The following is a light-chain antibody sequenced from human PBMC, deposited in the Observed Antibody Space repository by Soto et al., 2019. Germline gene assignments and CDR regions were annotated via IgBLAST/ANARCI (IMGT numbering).Light chain of an antibody. CDR3: CSYAGTYTFGV. CDR2: DVS. J-gene: IGLJ3*02. CDR1: SSDVGSYNF. V-gene: IGLV2-11*01. Sequence: QSVLTQPRSVSGSPGQSVTISCTGTSSDVGSYNFVSWYQQHPGKAPKLMIYDVSKRPSGVPDRFSGSKSGNTASLTISGLQAEDESDYYCCSYAGTYTFGVFGGGTKLTVL.